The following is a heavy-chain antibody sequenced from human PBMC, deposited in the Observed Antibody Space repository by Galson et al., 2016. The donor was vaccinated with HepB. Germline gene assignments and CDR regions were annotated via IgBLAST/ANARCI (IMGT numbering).Heavy chain of an antibody. D-gene: IGHD5-18*01. V-gene: IGHV6-1*01. J-gene: IGHJ6*02. Sequence: CAISGDSVTNDDTIWNWIRQPPSRGLEWLGRTYYRSQWFNEYAVSVKSRITINSDTSRNQFSLQLDSVTPDDTAACFCTRGYMHTGMNVWGQGTTVTVSS. CDR1: GDSVTNDDTI. CDR3: TRGYMHTGMNV. CDR2: TYYRSQWFN.